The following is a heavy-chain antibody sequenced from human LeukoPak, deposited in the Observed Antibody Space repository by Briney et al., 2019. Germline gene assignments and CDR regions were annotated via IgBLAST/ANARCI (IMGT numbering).Heavy chain of an antibody. Sequence: SETLSLTCTVSGGSISSYYWSWIRQPPGKGLEWIGYIYYSGSTNYNPSLKSRVTISVDTSKNQFSLKLSSVTAADTAVYYCASNEWFGELFLVYWGQGTLVTVSS. V-gene: IGHV4-59*01. D-gene: IGHD3-10*01. CDR2: IYYSGST. CDR1: GGSISSYY. J-gene: IGHJ4*02. CDR3: ASNEWFGELFLVY.